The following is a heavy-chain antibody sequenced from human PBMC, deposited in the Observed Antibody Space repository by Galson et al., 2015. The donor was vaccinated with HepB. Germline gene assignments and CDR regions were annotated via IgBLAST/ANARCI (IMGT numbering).Heavy chain of an antibody. CDR3: ARDPIAAAGTGFDY. CDR2: TYYRSKWYN. D-gene: IGHD6-13*01. V-gene: IGHV6-1*01. CDR1: GDSVSSNSAA. Sequence: CAISGDSVSSNSAAWNWIRQSPSRGLEWLGRTYYRSKWYNDYAVSVKSRITINPDTSKNQFSLQLNSVTPEDTAVYYCARDPIAAAGTGFDYWGQGTLVTVSS. J-gene: IGHJ4*02.